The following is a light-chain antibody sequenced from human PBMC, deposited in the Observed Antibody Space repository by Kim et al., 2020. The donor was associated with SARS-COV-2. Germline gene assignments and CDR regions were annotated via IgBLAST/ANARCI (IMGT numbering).Light chain of an antibody. Sequence: DVVMTQSPLSLPVTLGQPASISCRSSQSLVHSDGNTYLNWFQQRPGQSPRRLIYKVSNRDSGVPDRFSGSGSGTDFTLKISRVEAEDVGVYYCMQGTHPYTFGQGTKLEI. CDR3: MQGTHPYT. V-gene: IGKV2-30*02. CDR1: QSLVHSDGNTY. J-gene: IGKJ2*01. CDR2: KVS.